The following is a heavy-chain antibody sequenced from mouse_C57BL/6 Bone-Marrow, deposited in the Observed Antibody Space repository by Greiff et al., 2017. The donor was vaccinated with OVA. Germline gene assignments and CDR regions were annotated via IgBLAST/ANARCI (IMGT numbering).Heavy chain of an antibody. CDR1: GYTFTSYG. CDR2: IYPRSGNT. D-gene: IGHD2-10*02. V-gene: IGHV1-81*01. CDR3: ARRVWAWFAY. J-gene: IGHJ3*01. Sequence: VQLQQSGAELARPGASVKLSCKASGYTFTSYGISWVKQRTGQGLEWIGEIYPRSGNTYYNEKFKGKATLTADKSSSTAYMELRSLTSEDSAVYFCARRVWAWFAYWGQGTLVTVSA.